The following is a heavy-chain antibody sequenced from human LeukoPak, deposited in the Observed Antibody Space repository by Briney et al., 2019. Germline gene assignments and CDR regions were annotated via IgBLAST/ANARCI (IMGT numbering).Heavy chain of an antibody. V-gene: IGHV1-69*04. CDR1: GGTFSSYA. CDR3: SREMAYYYDSSGYPN. Sequence: ASVKVSCTASGGTFSSYAISRVRQAPGKGLEWMGRIFPSLGIAYYAQKMQGRVTITADKATSTAYMELSSLRSEDTAVYYCSREMAYYYDSSGYPNWGQGTLVTVSS. D-gene: IGHD3-22*01. J-gene: IGHJ4*02. CDR2: IFPSLGIA.